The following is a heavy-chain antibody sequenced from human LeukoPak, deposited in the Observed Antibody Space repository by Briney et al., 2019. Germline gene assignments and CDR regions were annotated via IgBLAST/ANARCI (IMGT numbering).Heavy chain of an antibody. CDR3: ASVYESSGYYPF. CDR2: INHSGGT. J-gene: IGHJ4*02. Sequence: SETLSLTCAVYGGSFSGYYWSWIRQPPGKGLEWIGEINHSGGTNYNPSLKSRVTISVDTSKNQFSLKLSSVTAADTAVYYCASVYESSGYYPFWGQGTLVTVSP. D-gene: IGHD3-22*01. CDR1: GGSFSGYY. V-gene: IGHV4-34*01.